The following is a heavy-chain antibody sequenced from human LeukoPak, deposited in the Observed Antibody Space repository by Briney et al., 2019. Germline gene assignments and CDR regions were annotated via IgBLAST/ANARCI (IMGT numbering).Heavy chain of an antibody. Sequence: GGSLRLSCAASGFTVSDNYMSWVRQAPGKGLEWVSVIYSGGSTYYADSVKGRFTISRDNSKNTLDLQMNGLGPEDTAVYYCARDRARHQLVENWFDPWGQGTLVTVSS. CDR2: IYSGGST. J-gene: IGHJ5*02. D-gene: IGHD6-13*01. CDR1: GFTVSDNY. CDR3: ARDRARHQLVENWFDP. V-gene: IGHV3-53*05.